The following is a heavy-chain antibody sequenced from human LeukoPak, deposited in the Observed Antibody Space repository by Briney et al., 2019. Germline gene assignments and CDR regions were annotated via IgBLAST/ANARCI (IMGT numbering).Heavy chain of an antibody. CDR1: GITVSSND. J-gene: IGHJ3*02. CDR2: IYSGGRT. V-gene: IGHV3-53*01. CDR3: AGVLRGAFDI. Sequence: PGGSLRLSCTASGITVSSNDMCWVRQAPGKGLEWISLIYSGGRTDYADSVKGRFTISRDNSKNMVYLQMYSLRGDDTAVYYCAGVLRGAFDIWGQGKMVAVSS.